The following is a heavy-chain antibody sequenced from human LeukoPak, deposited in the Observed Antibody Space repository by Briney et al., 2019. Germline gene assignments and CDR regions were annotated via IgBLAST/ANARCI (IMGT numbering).Heavy chain of an antibody. CDR1: GYPLSIYA. J-gene: IGHJ6*02. D-gene: IGHD2-15*01. CDR2: ISESGCSK. Sequence: GGSLRLSCAASGYPLSIYAMHWVRQAPGKGLEYVSAISESGCSKYYADSVEGRFTISRDNSKNTLYLQMSSLRAEDTAVYFCVRGYSFGPYGIDVWGQGTTVTVSS. V-gene: IGHV3-64D*09. CDR3: VRGYSFGPYGIDV.